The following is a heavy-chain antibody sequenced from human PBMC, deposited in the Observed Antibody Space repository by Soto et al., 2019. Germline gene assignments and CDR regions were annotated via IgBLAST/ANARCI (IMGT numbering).Heavy chain of an antibody. CDR1: GGPISSYY. J-gene: IGHJ5*02. D-gene: IGHD2-15*01. Sequence: ETLSLTCTVSGGPISSYYWSWIRQPPGKGLEWIGYIYSSGSATYNPSLKSRVTISVDTSKNHFSLKLNSVTAVDTAIYYCARSGGPGADDWFDPWGQGTLVTVSS. CDR3: ARSGGPGADDWFDP. V-gene: IGHV4-59*01. CDR2: IYSSGSA.